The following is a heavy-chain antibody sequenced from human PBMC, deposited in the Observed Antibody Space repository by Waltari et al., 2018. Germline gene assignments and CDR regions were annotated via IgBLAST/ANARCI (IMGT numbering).Heavy chain of an antibody. J-gene: IGHJ5*02. CDR3: ARDPRLRFNRNWFDP. CDR1: GGTFSSYA. CDR2: IIPSFGTA. Sequence: QVQLVQSGAEVKKPGSSVKVSCKASGGTFSSYAISWVRQAPGQGLEWMGGIIPSFGTANYAQKFQGRVTITADESTSTAYMELSSLRSEDTAVYCCARDPRLRFNRNWFDPWGQGTLVTVSS. V-gene: IGHV1-69*01. D-gene: IGHD3-3*01.